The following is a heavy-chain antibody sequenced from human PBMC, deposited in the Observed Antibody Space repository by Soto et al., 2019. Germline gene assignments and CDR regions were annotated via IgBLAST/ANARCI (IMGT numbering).Heavy chain of an antibody. D-gene: IGHD2-2*01. V-gene: IGHV3-30*18. CDR1: GFTFSYYG. Sequence: QVQLVESGGGVVQPGKSLRLSCAAFGFTFSYYGMHWVRQAPGKGLEWVALISNAGSNKYYADSLKGRFTISRDNSKNTLYLQMNSPTAEDTAVYYCAKDQDCCGTSCQFWAPGYWGQGTLVIVSS. CDR3: AKDQDCCGTSCQFWAPGY. CDR2: ISNAGSNK. J-gene: IGHJ4*02.